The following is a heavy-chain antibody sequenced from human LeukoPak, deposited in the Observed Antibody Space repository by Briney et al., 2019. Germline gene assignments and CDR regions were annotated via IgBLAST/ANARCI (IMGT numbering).Heavy chain of an antibody. J-gene: IGHJ4*02. CDR3: ARHLNNCEDDCYIFDY. D-gene: IGHD2-21*01. CDR1: GGSIFSYY. Sequence: NPSETLSLTCTVSGGSIFSYYWSWIRQPPGKGLEWMGYIYYSGSTNYNPSLKSRVTISVDTSKNQFSLRVSSVTAADTAVYYCARHLNNCEDDCYIFDYWGQGTLVTVSS. V-gene: IGHV4-59*08. CDR2: IYYSGST.